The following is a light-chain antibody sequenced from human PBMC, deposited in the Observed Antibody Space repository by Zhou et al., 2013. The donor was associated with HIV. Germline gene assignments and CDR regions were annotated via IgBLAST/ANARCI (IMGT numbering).Light chain of an antibody. CDR2: AAS. Sequence: DIQMTQSPSSVSASVGDRVTITCRASQGISSLLAWYQQKPGKAPKLLIYAASSLQSGVPSRFSGSGSGTEFTLTISSLQPEDFATYYCQQYNSRGTFGQGTRLEIK. CDR3: QQYNSRGT. J-gene: IGKJ5*01. CDR1: QGISSL. V-gene: IGKV1-12*01.